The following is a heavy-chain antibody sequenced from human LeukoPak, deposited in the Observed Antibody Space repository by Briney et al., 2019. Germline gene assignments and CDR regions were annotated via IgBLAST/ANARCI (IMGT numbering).Heavy chain of an antibody. CDR1: GFTFSSYW. CDR3: ARGGTYSWDGLDI. J-gene: IGHJ3*02. CDR2: INSAGSIT. V-gene: IGHV3-74*01. D-gene: IGHD1-26*01. Sequence: PGGSLRLSCAASGFTFSSYWMSWVRQAPGKGLVWVSTINSAGSITPYADSVKGRFTISRDNAKNTLYLQMNSLRAEDTAVYYCARGGTYSWDGLDIWGQGTMVTVSS.